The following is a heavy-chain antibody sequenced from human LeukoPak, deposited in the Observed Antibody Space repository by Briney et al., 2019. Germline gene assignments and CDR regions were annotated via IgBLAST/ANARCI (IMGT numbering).Heavy chain of an antibody. Sequence: SETLSLTCAVYGGSFSGYYWSWIRQPPGKGLEWIGEINRGGSTNYHPSLESRVTISVDTSKNQFSLKLTSVTAADTAVYYCASWTLDYWGQGTLVTVSS. CDR2: INRGGST. CDR3: ASWTLDY. J-gene: IGHJ4*02. V-gene: IGHV4-34*01. CDR1: GGSFSGYY. D-gene: IGHD1-1*01.